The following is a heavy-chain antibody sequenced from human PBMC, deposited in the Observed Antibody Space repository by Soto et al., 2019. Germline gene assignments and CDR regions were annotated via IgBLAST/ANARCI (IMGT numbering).Heavy chain of an antibody. CDR2: INSRGDSI. J-gene: IGHJ4*02. V-gene: IGHV3-48*03. D-gene: IGHD2-8*01. Sequence: GGSLRLSCAASGFTFSSYEMNWVRQAPGQGPEWISYINSRGDSIYYAEAVKGRFTISRDNARNSLHLQMNSLRAEDTAVYYCVRDPGCSYGECSRLDFWGQGTLVTVSS. CDR1: GFTFSSYE. CDR3: VRDPGCSYGECSRLDF.